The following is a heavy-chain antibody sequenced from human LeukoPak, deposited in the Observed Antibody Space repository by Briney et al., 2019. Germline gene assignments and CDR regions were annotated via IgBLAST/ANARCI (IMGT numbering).Heavy chain of an antibody. CDR1: GFSITKYW. Sequence: GGSLRLSSAASGFSITKYWMHWVRQAPGKGLMWVSRISGDESVKDYADSVQGRFSISRDNAKNTVYLQMNSLRVDDTAVYYCVKFLSPVVWGQGALVTVSS. CDR3: VKFLSPVV. J-gene: IGHJ4*02. V-gene: IGHV3-74*01. D-gene: IGHD3-16*02. CDR2: ISGDESVK.